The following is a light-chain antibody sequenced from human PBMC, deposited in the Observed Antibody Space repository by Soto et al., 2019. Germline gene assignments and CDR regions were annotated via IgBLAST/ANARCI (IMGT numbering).Light chain of an antibody. J-gene: IGKJ1*01. CDR2: KAS. CDR1: QSISSW. V-gene: IGKV1-5*03. Sequence: DSQKIPVPSALFETVGDRVTITCRASQSISSWLAWYQQKPGKAPKLLIYKASSLESGVPSRFSGSGSGTEFTLTISSLQPDDFATYYCQQYNSYSWTFGQGTKVDI. CDR3: QQYNSYSWT.